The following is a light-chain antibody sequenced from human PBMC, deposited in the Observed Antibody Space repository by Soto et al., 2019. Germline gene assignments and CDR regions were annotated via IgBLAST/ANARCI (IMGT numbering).Light chain of an antibody. Sequence: DIQMTQSPSTLSASVGDRVTITCRASQSISSWLAWYQQKPGKAPNLLIYDASTLQSGVPSRFSGSGSGTEFTLTISSLQPDDFATYYCQQYNTYPTTTFGQGTKVEIK. CDR3: QQYNTYPTTT. V-gene: IGKV1-5*01. CDR2: DAS. CDR1: QSISSW. J-gene: IGKJ1*01.